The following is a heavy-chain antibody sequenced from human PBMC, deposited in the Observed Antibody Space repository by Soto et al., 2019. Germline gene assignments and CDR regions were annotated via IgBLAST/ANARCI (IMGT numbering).Heavy chain of an antibody. Sequence: EVQLLQSGGGLVQPGGSLRLSCVASGFTFTSYAMTWVRQLPGKGVEWVSSVTNTGGITHYANSVKGRFTISRDNSKNTLYLQMNSLRAEDTAMYYCAKIYRSCTYTNCYSRSPPDSWGQGTLVTVSA. CDR2: VTNTGGIT. V-gene: IGHV3-23*01. D-gene: IGHD2-15*01. J-gene: IGHJ5*01. CDR3: AKIYRSCTYTNCYSRSPPDS. CDR1: GFTFTSYA.